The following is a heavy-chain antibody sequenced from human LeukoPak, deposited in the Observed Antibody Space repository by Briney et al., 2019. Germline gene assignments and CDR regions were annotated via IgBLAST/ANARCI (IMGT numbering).Heavy chain of an antibody. Sequence: ASVKVSCKASGGTFSSYAIRWVRQAPGQGLEWMGGIIPIFGTANYAQKFQGRVTITTDESTSTAYVELSSLRSEDTAVYYCARARRDGYNHWGQGTLVTVSS. CDR2: IIPIFGTA. V-gene: IGHV1-69*05. CDR1: GGTFSSYA. J-gene: IGHJ5*02. D-gene: IGHD5-24*01. CDR3: ARARRDGYNH.